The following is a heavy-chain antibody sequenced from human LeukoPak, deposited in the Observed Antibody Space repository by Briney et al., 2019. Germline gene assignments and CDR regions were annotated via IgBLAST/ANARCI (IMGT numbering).Heavy chain of an antibody. CDR1: GFTVSSNY. D-gene: IGHD1-26*01. CDR2: IYSGGST. Sequence: PGGSLRLSCAASGFTVSSNYMSWVRQAPGKGLEWVSVIYSGGSTYYADSVKGRFTISRDNSKNTLYLQMNSLRAEDTAVYYCAKDFWGAHPSEYYFDYWGQGTLVTVSS. V-gene: IGHV3-53*05. CDR3: AKDFWGAHPSEYYFDY. J-gene: IGHJ4*02.